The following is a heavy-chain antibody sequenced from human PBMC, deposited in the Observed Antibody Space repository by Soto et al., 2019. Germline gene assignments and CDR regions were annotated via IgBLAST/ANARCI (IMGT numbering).Heavy chain of an antibody. Sequence: GGSLRLSCAASGFTFSDYYMSWIRQAPGKGLEWVSYISSSGSTIYYADSVKGRFTISRDNAKNSLYLQMNSLRAEDTAVYYCARVPGYNSGWYHYYYYMDVWGKGTTVTVSS. CDR2: ISSSGSTI. CDR1: GFTFSDYY. CDR3: ARVPGYNSGWYHYYYYMDV. J-gene: IGHJ6*03. D-gene: IGHD6-19*01. V-gene: IGHV3-11*01.